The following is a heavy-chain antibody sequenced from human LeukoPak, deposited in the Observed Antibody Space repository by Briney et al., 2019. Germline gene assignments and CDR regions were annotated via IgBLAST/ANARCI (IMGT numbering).Heavy chain of an antibody. J-gene: IGHJ4*02. CDR2: ISSSGSTI. D-gene: IGHD3-9*01. Sequence: GGSLRLSCAASGFTFSSYEMNWVRQAPGKGLEWVSYISSSGSTIYYADSVKGRFTISRDNAKNSLYLQMNSLRAEDTAVYCCAREHRYFDWLLPLDYWGQGTLVTVSS. CDR1: GFTFSSYE. V-gene: IGHV3-48*03. CDR3: AREHRYFDWLLPLDY.